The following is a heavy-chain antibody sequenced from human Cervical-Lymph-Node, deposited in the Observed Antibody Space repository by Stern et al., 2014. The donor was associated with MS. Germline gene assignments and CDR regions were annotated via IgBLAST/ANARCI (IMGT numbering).Heavy chain of an antibody. CDR3: AHNQITLYEVGNVGFDY. Sequence: QVTLRESGPALVRPTQTLTLTCNFSGFLLASAGVGVGWIRQPPGKALEWLALIYGDDDKRYNPSLRSRLTITKDSFRNQVFLTMTNVGLTDTATYYCAHNQITLYEVGNVGFDYWGQGTLVTVSS. V-gene: IGHV2-5*02. J-gene: IGHJ4*02. CDR2: IYGDDDK. D-gene: IGHD3-3*01. CDR1: GFLLASAGVG.